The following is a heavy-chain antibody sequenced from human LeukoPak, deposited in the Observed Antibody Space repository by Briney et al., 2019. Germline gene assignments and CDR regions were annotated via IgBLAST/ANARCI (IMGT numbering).Heavy chain of an antibody. D-gene: IGHD4-17*01. CDR2: INHSGST. CDR1: GGSFSGYY. Sequence: NPSETLSLTCAVYGGSFSGYYWSWIRQPPGKGLEWIGEINHSGSTNYNPSLKSRVTISVDTSKNQFSLKLSSVTAADTAVYYCARMTTVNNFDYWGQGTLVTVSS. CDR3: ARMTTVNNFDY. J-gene: IGHJ4*02. V-gene: IGHV4-34*01.